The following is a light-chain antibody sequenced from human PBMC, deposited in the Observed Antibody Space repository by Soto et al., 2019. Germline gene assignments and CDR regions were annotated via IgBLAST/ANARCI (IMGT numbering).Light chain of an antibody. V-gene: IGKV3-20*01. CDR1: QSVSSSY. CDR3: QQYGSSPWT. J-gene: IGKJ1*01. Sequence: ESVLTQSPGTLSLSPGERGTLSCRASQSVSSSYLAWYQQKPGQAPRLLIHGASSRATDIPDRFSGSGSGTDFTLTISRLEPEDFAVFYCQQYGSSPWTFGQGTKVDIK. CDR2: GAS.